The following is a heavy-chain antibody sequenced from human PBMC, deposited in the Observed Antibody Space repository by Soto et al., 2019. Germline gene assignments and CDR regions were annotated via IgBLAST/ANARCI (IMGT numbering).Heavy chain of an antibody. CDR3: AKDGRGSGSHYNSFGY. CDR1: GFTVGNNY. J-gene: IGHJ4*02. D-gene: IGHD3-10*01. CDR2: IYSTGTT. Sequence: EVQLVESGEGLIQPGGSLKLSCAASGFTVGNNYMSWVRQAPGKGLEWVSLIYSTGTTKYADSVKGRFTVSRDNAKNTLYLQMNSRRAEDTAVYYCAKDGRGSGSHYNSFGYWGQGTLVTVSS. V-gene: IGHV3-53*01.